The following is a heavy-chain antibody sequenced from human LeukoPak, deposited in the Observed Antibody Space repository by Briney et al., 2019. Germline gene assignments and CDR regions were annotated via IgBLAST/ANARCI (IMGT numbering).Heavy chain of an antibody. CDR2: ISAYNGNT. CDR3: ARTDILTGSPYFDY. J-gene: IGHJ4*02. D-gene: IGHD3-9*01. Sequence: ASVKVSCKASGYTFTSYGISWVRQAPGQGLEWMGWISAYNGNTNYAQKLQGRVTMTTDTSTSTAYMKLRSLRSDDTAVYYCARTDILTGSPYFDYWGQGTLVTVSS. CDR1: GYTFTSYG. V-gene: IGHV1-18*01.